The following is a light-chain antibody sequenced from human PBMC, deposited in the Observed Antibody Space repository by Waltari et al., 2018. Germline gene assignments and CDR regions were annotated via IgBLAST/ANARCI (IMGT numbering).Light chain of an antibody. J-gene: IGLJ1*01. V-gene: IGLV2-14*03. CDR2: DVT. CDR1: SSDVGYYNY. CDR3: SSYTTSGLYV. Sequence: QSALTQPASLSGSPGQSITISCTGTSSDVGYYNYVSWYQHYPGKAPKIIIYDVTNRPSGVSSRFSGSKSGNTASLTISGLQAEDETDYYCSSYTTSGLYVFGSGTQVTVL.